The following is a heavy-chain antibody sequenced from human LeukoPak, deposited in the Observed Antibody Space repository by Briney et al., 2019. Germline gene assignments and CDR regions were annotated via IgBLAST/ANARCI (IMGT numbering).Heavy chain of an antibody. V-gene: IGHV3-21*01. J-gene: IGHJ4*02. CDR1: GFTFSSYS. D-gene: IGHD2-2*01. CDR2: ISSSSSYI. CDR3: ARVSGQNIVVVPDLDYYFDY. Sequence: GGSLRLSCAASGFTFSSYSMNWVRQAPGKGREWVSSISSSSSYIYHADSVKGRLTISRDNAKNSLYLQMNSLRAEDTAVYYCARVSGQNIVVVPDLDYYFDYWGQGTLVTVSS.